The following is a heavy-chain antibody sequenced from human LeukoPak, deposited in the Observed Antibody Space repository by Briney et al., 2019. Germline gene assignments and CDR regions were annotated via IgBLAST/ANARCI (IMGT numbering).Heavy chain of an antibody. CDR1: GGSISSYY. CDR3: ARHAKYSSSCIDY. D-gene: IGHD6-6*01. V-gene: IGHV4-59*08. Sequence: SETLSLTCTVSGGSISSYYWSWIRQPPGKGLEWIGYIYYSGSTNYNPSLKSRVTISVDTSKNQFSLKLSSVTAADTAVYYCARHAKYSSSCIDYWGQGTLVTVSS. J-gene: IGHJ4*02. CDR2: IYYSGST.